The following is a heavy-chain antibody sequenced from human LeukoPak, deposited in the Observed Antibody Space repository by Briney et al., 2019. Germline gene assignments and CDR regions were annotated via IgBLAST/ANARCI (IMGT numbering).Heavy chain of an antibody. CDR3: ARVQGDNYYGSGSYGDY. CDR2: INPNSGGT. CDR1: GYTFTSYG. J-gene: IGHJ4*02. D-gene: IGHD3-10*01. V-gene: IGHV1-2*02. Sequence: ASVKVSCKASGYTFTSYGISWVRQAPGQGLEWMGWINPNSGGTNYAQKFQGRVTMTRDTSISTAYMELSRLRSDDTAVYYCARVQGDNYYGSGSYGDYWGQGTLVTVSS.